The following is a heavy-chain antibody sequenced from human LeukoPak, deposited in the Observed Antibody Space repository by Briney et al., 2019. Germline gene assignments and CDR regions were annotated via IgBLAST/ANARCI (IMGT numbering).Heavy chain of an antibody. CDR2: DSNNGNI. Sequence: SETLSLTCTVSGSSISSHSWGWVRQPPGKGLEWIGYDSNNGNINFNPALKSRVTISVDTSQRQFSLKLRSVTAADTAVYYCARDNWGSLDYWGQGILVTVSP. D-gene: IGHD7-27*01. CDR3: ARDNWGSLDY. V-gene: IGHV4-59*11. J-gene: IGHJ4*02. CDR1: GSSISSHS.